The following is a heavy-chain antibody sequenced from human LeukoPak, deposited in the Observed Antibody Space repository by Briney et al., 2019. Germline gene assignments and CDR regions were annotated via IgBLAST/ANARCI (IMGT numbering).Heavy chain of an antibody. D-gene: IGHD5-18*01. J-gene: IGHJ4*02. CDR3: VRQCMGYSHGYFDY. CDR2: IYYTGRD. Sequence: SETLSLTCTVPGGSISGSSYYWGWIRQPPGKGLEWLGSIYYTGRDYYNPSLKSRVTTSVDTSKNQFSLALSSVTAADTAVYYCVRQCMGYSHGYFDYWGQGSLVTVSS. V-gene: IGHV4-39*01. CDR1: GGSISGSSYY.